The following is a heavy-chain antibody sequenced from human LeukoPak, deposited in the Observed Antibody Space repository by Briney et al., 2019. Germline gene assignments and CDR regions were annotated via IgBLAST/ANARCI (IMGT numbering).Heavy chain of an antibody. Sequence: GGSLRLSCVASGFNYNTYWMSWVRQAPGKGLEWVANIKQDGSEKNYVDSVRGRFTISRDNAKNSLYLQMNSLRAEDTAIYYCTRDYRGTFDYWGQGTLVTVSS. D-gene: IGHD1-26*01. CDR1: GFNYNTYW. J-gene: IGHJ4*02. CDR2: IKQDGSEK. CDR3: TRDYRGTFDY. V-gene: IGHV3-7*03.